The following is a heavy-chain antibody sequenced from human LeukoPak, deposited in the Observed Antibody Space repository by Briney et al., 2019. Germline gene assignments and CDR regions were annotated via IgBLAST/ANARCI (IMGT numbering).Heavy chain of an antibody. CDR1: GGSISSSSYY. V-gene: IGHV4-39*01. J-gene: IGHJ4*02. CDR3: TRQRDYTSGWFDY. Sequence: SETLSLTCTVSGGSISSSSYYWGWIRQPPGKGLEWIGSIYYSGSTYYNPSLKSRVTISVDTSKNQFSLMLSSVTASDTAVYYCTRQRDYTSGWFDYWGQGTLVTVSS. CDR2: IYYSGST. D-gene: IGHD6-19*01.